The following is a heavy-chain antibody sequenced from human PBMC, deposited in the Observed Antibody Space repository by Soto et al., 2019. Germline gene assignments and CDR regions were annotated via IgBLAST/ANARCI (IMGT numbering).Heavy chain of an antibody. CDR1: GFTCISYW. J-gene: IGHJ6*03. V-gene: IGHV3-7*01. D-gene: IGHD2-2*01. Sequence: GVFIRLSCAASGFTCISYWSSWILQTPGKGLEWVANIKQDGSEKYYVDFVKGRFTISRDNAKNSLYLQMNSLRAEDTAVYYCARAISELGYCSSTSCYAAYYYYYMDVWGKGTTVTVSS. CDR3: ARAISELGYCSSTSCYAAYYYYYMDV. CDR2: IKQDGSEK.